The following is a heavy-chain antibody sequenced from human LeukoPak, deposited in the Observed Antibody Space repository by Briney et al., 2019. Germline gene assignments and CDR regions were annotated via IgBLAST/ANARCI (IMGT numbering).Heavy chain of an antibody. CDR1: GGSISSSSYF. Sequence: ASETLSLTCTVSGGSISSSSYFWGWIRQPPGKGLEWIGNIYYSGSTYYNPSLKSRVTISVDTSKNQFSLKLSSVTAADTAVYYCARRIAYALDAFDIWGQGTMVTVSS. J-gene: IGHJ3*02. V-gene: IGHV4-39*07. CDR3: ARRIAYALDAFDI. D-gene: IGHD2-21*01. CDR2: IYYSGST.